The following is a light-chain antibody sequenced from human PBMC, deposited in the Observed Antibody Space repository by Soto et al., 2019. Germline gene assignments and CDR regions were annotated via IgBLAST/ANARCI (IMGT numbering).Light chain of an antibody. Sequence: NFMLTQPHSVSESPGKTITISCARSRGSVASNYVQWFQQRPGSAPTTIIYRDDQRPSGVPDRFSASVDSSSNSASLTSSGLKTEDEADYYCQSYDRTNVVFGGGTKLTVL. CDR2: RDD. V-gene: IGLV6-57*03. J-gene: IGLJ2*01. CDR1: RGSVASNY. CDR3: QSYDRTNVV.